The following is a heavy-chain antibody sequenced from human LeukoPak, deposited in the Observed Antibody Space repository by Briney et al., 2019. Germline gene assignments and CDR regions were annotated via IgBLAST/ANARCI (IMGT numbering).Heavy chain of an antibody. Sequence: ASVTVSCKASGYTFTSYGISWVRQAPGQGLEWMGWISAYNGNTNYAQKLQGRVTMTTDTSTSTAYMELRSLRSDDTAVYYCARDPGYYGSGTRGGFDPWGQGTLVTVSS. V-gene: IGHV1-18*01. CDR2: ISAYNGNT. J-gene: IGHJ5*02. CDR1: GYTFTSYG. D-gene: IGHD3-10*01. CDR3: ARDPGYYGSGTRGGFDP.